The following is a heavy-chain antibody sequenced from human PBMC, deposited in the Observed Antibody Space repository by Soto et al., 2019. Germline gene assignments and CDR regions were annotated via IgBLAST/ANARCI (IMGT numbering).Heavy chain of an antibody. J-gene: IGHJ5*02. CDR1: GYTFTNYG. Sequence: ASVKVSCKASGYTFTNYGINWVRQAPGHGLEWMGWISAFNGNTKFAQNLQGRVTMTRDTSTSTAYMELRSLRSDDTAVYFCAAEIDDYADLNHWGQGTPVTVSS. CDR2: ISAFNGNT. D-gene: IGHD4-17*01. CDR3: AAEIDDYADLNH. V-gene: IGHV1-18*01.